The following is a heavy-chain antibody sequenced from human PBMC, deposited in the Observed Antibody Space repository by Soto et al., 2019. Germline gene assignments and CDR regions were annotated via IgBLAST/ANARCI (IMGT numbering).Heavy chain of an antibody. CDR2: ISAYNGNT. CDR1: GYTFTSYG. Sequence: GASVKVSCKASGYTFTSYGISWVRQAPGQGLEWMGWISAYNGNTNYAQKLQGRVTMTTDTSTSTAYMELRSLRSDDTAVYYCARDVEGDWSGYYYYGMDVWGQGTTVTVSS. CDR3: ARDVEGDWSGYYYYGMDV. V-gene: IGHV1-18*01. D-gene: IGHD2-21*02. J-gene: IGHJ6*02.